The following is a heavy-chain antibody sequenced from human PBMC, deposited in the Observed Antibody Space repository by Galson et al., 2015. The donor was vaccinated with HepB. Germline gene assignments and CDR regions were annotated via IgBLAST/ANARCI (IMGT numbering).Heavy chain of an antibody. Sequence: SLRLSCAASGFTFSSYSMNWVRQAPGKGLEWVSSISSSSSYIYYADSVKGRFTISRDNAKNSLYLQMNSLRAEDTAVYYCARGGLWRYGSTSPPGEGYYYYYMDVWGKGTTVTVSS. CDR3: ARGGLWRYGSTSPPGEGYYYYYMDV. V-gene: IGHV3-21*01. CDR1: GFTFSSYS. CDR2: ISSSSSYI. J-gene: IGHJ6*03. D-gene: IGHD2-2*01.